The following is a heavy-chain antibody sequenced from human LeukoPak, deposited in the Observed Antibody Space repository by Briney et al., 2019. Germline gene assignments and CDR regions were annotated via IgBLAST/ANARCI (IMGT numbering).Heavy chain of an antibody. CDR1: GVSMSAYQ. Sequence: SETLSLTCTVSGVSMSAYQWSWVRQSPEKGLEWIGCINTKGGTSYNPSLKSRVTTSVDTSKSQFSLRLTSVTAADTAVYYCATSNDAKIAPFDHWGQGAPVTVSS. D-gene: IGHD2-21*01. V-gene: IGHV4-4*09. J-gene: IGHJ4*02. CDR3: ATSNDAKIAPFDH. CDR2: INTKGGT.